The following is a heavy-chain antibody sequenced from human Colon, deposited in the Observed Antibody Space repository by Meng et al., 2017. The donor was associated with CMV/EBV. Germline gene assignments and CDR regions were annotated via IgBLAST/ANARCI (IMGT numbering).Heavy chain of an antibody. Sequence: EVQLEESGGGLVQPGGSLRLSCTASGFTFNVYWVHWVRQVPGKGLEWVARINSDGTTTSYADFVKGRFTISRDNAKNTVHLQLNSLRAEDTAVYYCVRDIRVDDYWGQGTLVTVSS. J-gene: IGHJ4*02. CDR1: GFTFNVYW. D-gene: IGHD2-15*01. CDR2: INSDGTTT. CDR3: VRDIRVDDY. V-gene: IGHV3-74*01.